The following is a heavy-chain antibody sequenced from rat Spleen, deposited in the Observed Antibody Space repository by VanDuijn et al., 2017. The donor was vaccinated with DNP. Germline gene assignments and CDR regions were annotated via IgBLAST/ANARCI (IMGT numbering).Heavy chain of an antibody. CDR3: ARWYNYFDY. J-gene: IGHJ2*01. CDR1: GFTFSSYW. CDR2: ISTSGGST. V-gene: IGHV5-25*01. Sequence: EVQLVESGGDLVQPGRSLKLSCVASGFTFSSYWMFWIRQAPKKGLEWVATISTSGGSTYYRDSVKGRFTISRDNAKSTLYLQMDSLRSEDTATYYCARWYNYFDYWGQGVMVTVSS. D-gene: IGHD1-5*01.